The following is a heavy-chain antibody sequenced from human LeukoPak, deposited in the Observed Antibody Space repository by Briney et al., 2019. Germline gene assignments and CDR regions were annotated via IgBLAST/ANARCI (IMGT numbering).Heavy chain of an antibody. V-gene: IGHV1-69*13. J-gene: IGHJ4*02. CDR3: ARLGSTTSHDY. Sequence: ASVKVSCKASRGTFSSYAISWVRQAPGQGLEWMGVIIPIFGTANYAQKFQGRVTITADESTSTAYMELSSLRSEDTAVYYCARLGSTTSHDYWGQGTLVTVSS. D-gene: IGHD1-26*01. CDR2: IIPIFGTA. CDR1: RGTFSSYA.